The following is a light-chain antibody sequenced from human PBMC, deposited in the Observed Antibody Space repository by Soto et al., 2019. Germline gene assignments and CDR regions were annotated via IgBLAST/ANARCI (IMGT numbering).Light chain of an antibody. J-gene: IGKJ4*01. V-gene: IGKV1-33*01. CDR2: DAS. CDR1: QVISNY. CDR3: SQYDKPPPPN. Sequence: DIQMTQSPSSLSASVGDRVTITCQASQVISNYLNWYQQKPGKAPKLLIYDASNLETGVPERFSGSGSGTDFTSTISSLQPEDIASYYCSQYDKPPPPNFGGGTKVEIK.